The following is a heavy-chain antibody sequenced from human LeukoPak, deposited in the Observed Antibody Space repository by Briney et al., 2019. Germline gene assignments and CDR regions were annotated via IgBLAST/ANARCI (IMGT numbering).Heavy chain of an antibody. CDR2: IYPGDSDT. J-gene: IGHJ4*02. CDR1: GYSFTSYW. D-gene: IGHD5-12*01. CDR3: ARLGYSGYDPFDY. V-gene: IGHV5-51*01. Sequence: GESLKISCKGSGYSFTSYWIGWVRQMPGKGLEWMAIIYPGDSDTKYSPSFQGQVTTSVDKSISTAYLQWSSLKASDSAMYYCARLGYSGYDPFDYWGQGTLVTVSS.